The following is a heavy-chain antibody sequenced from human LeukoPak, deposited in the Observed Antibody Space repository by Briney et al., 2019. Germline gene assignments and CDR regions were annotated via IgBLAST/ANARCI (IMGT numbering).Heavy chain of an antibody. Sequence: PSETLSLTCTVSGGSISSGDYYWSWIRQPPGKGLEWIGYIYYSGSTYYNPSLKSRVTISVDTSKNQFSLKLSSVTAADTAVYYCARDRLPAAMHYCYYGMDVWGQGTTVTVSS. CDR2: IYYSGST. CDR1: GGSISSGDYY. CDR3: ARDRLPAAMHYCYYGMDV. D-gene: IGHD2-2*01. V-gene: IGHV4-30-4*01. J-gene: IGHJ6*02.